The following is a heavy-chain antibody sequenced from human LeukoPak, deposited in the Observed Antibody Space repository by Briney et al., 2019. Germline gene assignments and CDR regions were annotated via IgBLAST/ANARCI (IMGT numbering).Heavy chain of an antibody. CDR2: INPDSGDS. D-gene: IGHD5-12*01. CDR1: GYTFTGYY. V-gene: IGHV1-2*02. Sequence: GASVKVSCKASGYTFTGYYIHWVRQAPGQGPEWMAWINPDSGDSYSAPKFQGRVTMTRDTSISTASMEVSWLSSDDTAVYYCATGVATAFTYWGQGTLVTVSS. J-gene: IGHJ4*02. CDR3: ATGVATAFTY.